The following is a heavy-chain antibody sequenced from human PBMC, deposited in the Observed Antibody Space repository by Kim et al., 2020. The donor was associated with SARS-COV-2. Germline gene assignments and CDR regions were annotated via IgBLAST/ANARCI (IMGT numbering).Heavy chain of an antibody. J-gene: IGHJ4*02. D-gene: IGHD4-17*01. CDR2: VSYDGSNK. CDR3: ARGVGGTVTTFPALNYFDY. CDR1: GFTFSSYA. Sequence: GGSLRLSCAASGFTFSSYAIHWVRQAPGKGLEWVAVVSYDGSNKYYADSVKGRFTISRDNSKNTVYLQMNSLRAEDTAVYYCARGVGGTVTTFPALNYFDYWGRGTRGPVSS. V-gene: IGHV3-30-3*01.